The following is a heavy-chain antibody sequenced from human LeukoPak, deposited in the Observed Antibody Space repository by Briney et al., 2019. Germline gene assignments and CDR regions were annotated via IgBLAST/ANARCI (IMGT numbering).Heavy chain of an antibody. CDR2: IKQDGSEK. CDR3: ARSIGTYSSSWDTPYYYYYYMDV. Sequence: PGGSLRLSCAASGFTFSSYWMSWVRQAPGKGLEWVANIKQDGSEKYYVDSVKGRFTISRDNAKNSLYLQMNSLRAEDTAVYYCARSIGTYSSSWDTPYYYYYYMDVWGKGTTVTISS. J-gene: IGHJ6*03. D-gene: IGHD6-13*01. V-gene: IGHV3-7*01. CDR1: GFTFSSYW.